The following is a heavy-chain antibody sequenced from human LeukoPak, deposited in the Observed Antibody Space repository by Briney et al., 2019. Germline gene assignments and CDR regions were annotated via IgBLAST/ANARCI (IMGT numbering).Heavy chain of an antibody. CDR3: ARVRIAAAGIVDWFDP. Sequence: ASVKVSCKASGYTFTSYGISWVRQAPGQGLEWMGWISAYNGNTNYAQKLQGRVTMTTDTSTSAAYMELRSLRSDDTAVYYCARVRIAAAGIVDWFDPRGQGTLVTVSS. V-gene: IGHV1-18*01. J-gene: IGHJ5*02. CDR2: ISAYNGNT. CDR1: GYTFTSYG. D-gene: IGHD6-13*01.